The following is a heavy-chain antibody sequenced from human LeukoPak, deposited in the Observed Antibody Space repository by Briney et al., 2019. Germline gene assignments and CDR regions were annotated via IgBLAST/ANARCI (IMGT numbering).Heavy chain of an antibody. J-gene: IGHJ3*02. D-gene: IGHD4-17*01. Sequence: GGSLRLSCAASGFIFSSYAMSWVRQAPGTGLEWVSVISGSGISTHYGDSVKGRFTISRDNSKNSLYLQMNSLRSEDTAVYYCATPNGDSDAFDIWGQGTMVTVSS. V-gene: IGHV3-23*01. CDR3: ATPNGDSDAFDI. CDR1: GFIFSSYA. CDR2: ISGSGIST.